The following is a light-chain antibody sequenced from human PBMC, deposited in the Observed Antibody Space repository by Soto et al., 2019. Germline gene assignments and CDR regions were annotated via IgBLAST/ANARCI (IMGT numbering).Light chain of an antibody. V-gene: IGKV3-20*01. CDR2: GAS. CDR3: QQYGTSPPVYA. J-gene: IGKJ2*01. Sequence: EIVLTQSPGTLSLSPGERATLSCRTSQSVSNTYLAWYQQKPGQAPRLLIYGASSRAAGIPDRFSGGGSGIDFTLTISRLEPEDFAVYYCQQYGTSPPVYAFGQGTKLEIK. CDR1: QSVSNTY.